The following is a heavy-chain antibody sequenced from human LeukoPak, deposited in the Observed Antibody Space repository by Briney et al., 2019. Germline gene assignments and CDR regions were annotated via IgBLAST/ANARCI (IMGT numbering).Heavy chain of an antibody. J-gene: IGHJ4*02. CDR3: ARSYYYDSSGYYEEGY. CDR1: GYTSTSYA. D-gene: IGHD3-22*01. CDR2: INTNTGNP. V-gene: IGHV7-4-1*02. Sequence: GASVKVSCKASGYTSTSYAMNWVRQAPGQGLEWMGWINTNTGNPTYAQGFSGRFVFSLDTSVSTAYLQISSLKAEDTAVYYCARSYYYDSSGYYEEGYWGQGTLVTVSS.